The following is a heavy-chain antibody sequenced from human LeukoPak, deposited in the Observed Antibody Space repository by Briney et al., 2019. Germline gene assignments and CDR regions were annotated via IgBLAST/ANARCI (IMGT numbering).Heavy chain of an antibody. D-gene: IGHD3-22*01. CDR1: GGSVSSYY. Sequence: SETLSLACTVSGGSVSSYYWSWIRQPPGKGLEWIGYIYYSGRTNYNPSLKSRVTISVDTSKNQFYLKLNSVTAADTGVYFCARHISDVYFYENSGYYGFDFWGQGTLVTVSS. CDR2: IYYSGRT. CDR3: ARHISDVYFYENSGYYGFDF. J-gene: IGHJ4*02. V-gene: IGHV4-59*08.